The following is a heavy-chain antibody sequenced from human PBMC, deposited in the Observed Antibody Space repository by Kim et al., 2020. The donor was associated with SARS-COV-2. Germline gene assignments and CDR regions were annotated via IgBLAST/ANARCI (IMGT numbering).Heavy chain of an antibody. J-gene: IGHJ4*02. CDR1: GFTFSNYG. CDR3: AKGLTILLDF. D-gene: IGHD3-3*01. Sequence: GGSLRLSCAASGFTFSNYGMHWVPQAPGKGLEWVATISYDGSVKNYADSVKGRFTISRDDSKNTLYLEMNSLRVEDTAVYYCAKGLTILLDFWGQGSLVTVSS. V-gene: IGHV3-30*18. CDR2: ISYDGSVK.